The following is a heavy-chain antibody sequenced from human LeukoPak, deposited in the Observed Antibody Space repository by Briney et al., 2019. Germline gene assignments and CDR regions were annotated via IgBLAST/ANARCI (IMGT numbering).Heavy chain of an antibody. Sequence: GGSLRLSCAASGFTFNSHGMHWVRQGPGKGPEWVAFIVYDGGYKYYAYSVKGRFTISRDNSKNTLFLQMNSLRTEDTAVYYCAKVQSYYGILTGDPFDYWGQGTLVTVSS. D-gene: IGHD3-9*01. CDR2: IVYDGGYK. V-gene: IGHV3-30*02. J-gene: IGHJ4*02. CDR3: AKVQSYYGILTGDPFDY. CDR1: GFTFNSHG.